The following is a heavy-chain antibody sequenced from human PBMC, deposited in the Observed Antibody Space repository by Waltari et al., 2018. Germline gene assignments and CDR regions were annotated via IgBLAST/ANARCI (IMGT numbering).Heavy chain of an antibody. D-gene: IGHD7-27*01. J-gene: IGHJ4*01. CDR3: ARARTGYFDY. CDR1: GGSFSSYY. V-gene: IGHV4-59*01. Sequence: QVQLQESGAGLVKPSETLSLTCTVSGGSFSSYYWSWIRQPPGKGLEWIGDINQSGSNNYTTSLNSPVTMSADTSSTQSSLKLGSVTAADTAVYCCARARTGYFDYWGQGTLVTVSS. CDR2: INQSGSN.